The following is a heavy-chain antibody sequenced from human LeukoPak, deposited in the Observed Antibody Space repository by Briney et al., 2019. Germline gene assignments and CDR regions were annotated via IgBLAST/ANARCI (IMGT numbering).Heavy chain of an antibody. Sequence: GGSLRLSCAASGSTFSSYAMSWVRQAPGKGLEWVSAISGSGGSTYYADSVKGRFTISRDNSKNTLYLQMNSLRAEDTAVYYCATSWGPDTSAFRWGRDGMDVWGQGTTVIAS. CDR3: ATSWGPDTSAFRWGRDGMDV. J-gene: IGHJ6*02. CDR2: ISGSGGST. D-gene: IGHD3-16*01. CDR1: GSTFSSYA. V-gene: IGHV3-23*01.